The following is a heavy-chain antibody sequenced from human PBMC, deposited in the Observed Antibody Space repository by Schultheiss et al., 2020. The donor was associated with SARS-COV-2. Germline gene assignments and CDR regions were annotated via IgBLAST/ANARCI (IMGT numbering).Heavy chain of an antibody. CDR3: ARYDILTGNGMDV. D-gene: IGHD3-9*01. Sequence: ASVKVSCKASGGTFSSYAVSWVRQAPGQGLEWMGWINPNSGGTNYAQKLQGRVTMTTDTSTSTAYMELRSLRSDDTAVYYCARYDILTGNGMDVWGQGTTVTVSS. J-gene: IGHJ6*02. V-gene: IGHV1-18*01. CDR2: INPNSGGT. CDR1: GGTFSSYA.